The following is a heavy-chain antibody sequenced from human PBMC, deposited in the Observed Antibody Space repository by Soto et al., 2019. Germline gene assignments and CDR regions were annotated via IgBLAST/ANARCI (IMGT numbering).Heavy chain of an antibody. V-gene: IGHV3-9*01. Sequence: SGGSLRLSCEASGFTIDTYAMHWVRQAPGKGLEWVAGINWDSGKIGYADSVRGRFSISRDNAKNSLYLQMSSLKPEDTAFYFCARDHNGLYGDHESTWFDTWGQGTLVTVSS. CDR2: INWDSGKI. CDR3: ARDHNGLYGDHESTWFDT. CDR1: GFTIDTYA. D-gene: IGHD4-17*01. J-gene: IGHJ5*02.